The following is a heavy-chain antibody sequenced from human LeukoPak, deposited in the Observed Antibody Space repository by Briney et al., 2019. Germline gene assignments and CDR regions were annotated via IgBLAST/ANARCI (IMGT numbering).Heavy chain of an antibody. CDR3: ARDYGDYVRGAFDI. CDR2: IYYSGST. V-gene: IGHV4-31*03. CDR1: GGSISSGGYY. Sequence: ASETLSLTCTVSGGSISSGGYYWSWIRQHPGKGLEWIGYIYYSGSTYYNPSLKSRVTISVDTSRNQFSLKLSSVTAADTAVYYCARDYGDYVRGAFDIWGQGTMVTVSS. J-gene: IGHJ3*02. D-gene: IGHD4-17*01.